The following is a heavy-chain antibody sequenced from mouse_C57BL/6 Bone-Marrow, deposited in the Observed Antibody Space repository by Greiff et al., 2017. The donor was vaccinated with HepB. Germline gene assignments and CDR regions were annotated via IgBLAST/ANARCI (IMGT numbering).Heavy chain of an antibody. V-gene: IGHV7-1*01. CDR1: GFTFSDFY. Sequence: EVKVVESGGGLVQSGRSLRLSCATSGFTFSDFYMEWVRQAPGKGLEWIAASRNKANDYTTEYSASVKGRFIVSRDTSQSILYLQMNALRAEDTAIYYCARTLSRAMGYWGQGPSVTVSS. CDR3: ARTLSRAMGY. J-gene: IGHJ4*01. CDR2: SRNKANDYTT. D-gene: IGHD6-5*01.